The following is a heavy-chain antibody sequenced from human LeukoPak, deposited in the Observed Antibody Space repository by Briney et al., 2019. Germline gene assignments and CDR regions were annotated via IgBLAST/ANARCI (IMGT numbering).Heavy chain of an antibody. D-gene: IGHD3-10*01. V-gene: IGHV4-59*08. J-gene: IGHJ4*02. CDR3: ARHSKYGSGSFDY. CDR2: IYYSGST. CDR1: GGSISSYY. Sequence: SETLSLTCTVSGGSISSYYWSWLRQPPGKGLEWIGYIYYSGSTNYNPSLKSRVTITVDTSKNQFSLKLSSVTAADTAVYYCARHSKYGSGSFDYWGQGTLVTVSS.